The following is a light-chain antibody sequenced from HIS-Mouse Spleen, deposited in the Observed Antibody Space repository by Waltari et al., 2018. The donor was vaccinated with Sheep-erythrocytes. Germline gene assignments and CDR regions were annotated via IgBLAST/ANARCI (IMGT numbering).Light chain of an antibody. Sequence: QSALTQPRPVSGSPGQSVTISCTGTSSAVGGYNYVSWYQQHPGKAPKLMSYDVSKRPSGVPDRFSGSKSGNTASLTISGLQAEDEADYYCCSYAGSYNHVFATGTKVTVL. V-gene: IGLV2-11*01. CDR1: SSAVGGYNY. CDR2: DVS. CDR3: CSYAGSYNHV. J-gene: IGLJ1*01.